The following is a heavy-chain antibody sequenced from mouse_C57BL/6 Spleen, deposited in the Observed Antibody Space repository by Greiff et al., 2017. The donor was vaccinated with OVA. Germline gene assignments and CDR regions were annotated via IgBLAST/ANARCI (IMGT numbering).Heavy chain of an antibody. CDR1: GFTFSNYW. CDR3: TKAFAY. J-gene: IGHJ3*01. Sequence: EVNVVEPGGGLVQPGGSMKLSCVASGFTFSNYWMNWVRQSPEKGLEWVAQIRLKADNYATHYAVSVKGRFTISRDDSKSSVYRQMNNLRAEDTGVYYCTKAFAYWGQGTLVTVSA. CDR2: IRLKADNYAT. V-gene: IGHV6-3*01.